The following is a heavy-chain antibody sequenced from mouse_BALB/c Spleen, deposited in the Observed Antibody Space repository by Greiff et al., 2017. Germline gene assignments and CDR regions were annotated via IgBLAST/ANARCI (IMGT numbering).Heavy chain of an antibody. Sequence: EVKLMESGGGLVQPGGSLKLSCAASGFTFSSYGMSWVRQTPDKRLELVATINSNGGSTYYPDSVKGRFTISRDNAKNTLYLQMSSLKSEDTAMYYCARDITTVVPYYWGQGTTLTVSS. CDR1: GFTFSSYG. CDR3: ARDITTVVPYY. D-gene: IGHD1-1*01. V-gene: IGHV5-6-3*01. J-gene: IGHJ2*01. CDR2: INSNGGST.